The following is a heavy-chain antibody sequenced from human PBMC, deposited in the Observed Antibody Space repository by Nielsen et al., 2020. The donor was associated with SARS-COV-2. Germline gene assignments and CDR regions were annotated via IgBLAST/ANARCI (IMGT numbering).Heavy chain of an antibody. CDR2: MYSAGTT. Sequence: GESLKISCAASGFIVSNNYMSWVRQAPGKGLEWVSVMYSAGTTYYADSVKGRFTISRHSSENSLYLQMNRLRAEDTAVYYCARQPFCSMTSCRARLLYWGQGTLVSVSS. CDR3: ARQPFCSMTSCRARLLY. V-gene: IGHV3-66*04. CDR1: GFIVSNNY. J-gene: IGHJ4*02. D-gene: IGHD2-2*01.